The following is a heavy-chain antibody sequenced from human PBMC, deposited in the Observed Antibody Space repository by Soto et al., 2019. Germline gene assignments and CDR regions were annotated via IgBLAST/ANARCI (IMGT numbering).Heavy chain of an antibody. D-gene: IGHD3-22*01. Sequence: ASVKVSCKASGYTFTSYYMHWVRQAPGQGLEWMGIINPSGGSTSYAQKFQGRVTMTRDTSTSTVYMELSSLRSEDTAVYYCAGAGRLYYDSSGYNGAFDYWGQGTLVTVSS. CDR3: AGAGRLYYDSSGYNGAFDY. CDR2: INPSGGST. V-gene: IGHV1-46*01. J-gene: IGHJ4*02. CDR1: GYTFTSYY.